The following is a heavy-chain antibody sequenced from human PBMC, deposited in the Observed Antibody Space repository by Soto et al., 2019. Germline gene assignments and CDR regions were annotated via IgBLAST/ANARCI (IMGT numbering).Heavy chain of an antibody. CDR2: VFHTGFT. CDR3: ATSQKGYNWNYFDH. J-gene: IGHJ4*02. Sequence: PSETLSLTCAVSGGSISGSYYYWGWLPQSPGKGPEWIGSVFHTGFTSYNPSLESRVSVSVDTSKNQFSLKVSGVSAADTAVYYCATSQKGYNWNYFDHWGEGALVTVS. D-gene: IGHD1-20*01. CDR1: GGSISGSYYY. V-gene: IGHV4-39*01.